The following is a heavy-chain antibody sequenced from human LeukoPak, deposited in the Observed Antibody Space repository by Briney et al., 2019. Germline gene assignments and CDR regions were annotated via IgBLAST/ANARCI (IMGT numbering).Heavy chain of an antibody. CDR2: IGTRGDT. Sequence: PGGTLRLSCAASGFTFIDYDMHWVRQVIGKGLEWGSAIGTRGDTHYSGSVKGRFTISRENAESSLYLQMNSLRAEDTAVYYCARGGIQVSGIDEFDYWGQGTLVTVSS. D-gene: IGHD6-19*01. CDR1: GFTFIDYD. V-gene: IGHV3-13*01. J-gene: IGHJ4*02. CDR3: ARGGIQVSGIDEFDY.